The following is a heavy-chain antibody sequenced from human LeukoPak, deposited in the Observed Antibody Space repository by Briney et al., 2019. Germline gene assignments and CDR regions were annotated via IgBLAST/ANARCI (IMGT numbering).Heavy chain of an antibody. CDR2: INPSGGST. D-gene: IGHD3-3*01. CDR1: GYTFTGYY. CDR3: ARDRSYDFWTHIGIDY. Sequence: ASVKVSCKASGYTFTGYYMHWVRQAPGQGLEWMGIINPSGGSTSYAQKFQGRVTMTRDMSTSTVYMELGSLRSEDTAVYYCARDRSYDFWTHIGIDYWGQGTLVTVSS. V-gene: IGHV1-46*01. J-gene: IGHJ4*02.